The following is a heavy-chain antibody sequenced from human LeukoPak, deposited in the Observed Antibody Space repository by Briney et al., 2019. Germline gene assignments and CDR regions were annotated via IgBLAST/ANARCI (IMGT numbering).Heavy chain of an antibody. J-gene: IGHJ6*03. D-gene: IGHD2-2*01. CDR1: GGSFSGYY. Sequence: SETLSLTCAVYGGSFSGYYWSWIRQPPGKGLEWIGEINHSGSTNYNPSLKSRVTISVDTSKNQFSLKLSSVTAADTAVYYCARGSYCSSTSCYWYYYYMDVWGKGTTVTISS. CDR2: INHSGST. CDR3: ARGSYCSSTSCYWYYYYMDV. V-gene: IGHV4-34*01.